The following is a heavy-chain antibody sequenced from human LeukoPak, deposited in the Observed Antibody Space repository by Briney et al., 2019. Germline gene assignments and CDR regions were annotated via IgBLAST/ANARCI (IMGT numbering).Heavy chain of an antibody. D-gene: IGHD5-24*01. CDR1: GVSISSYY. Sequence: KPSETLSLTCTVSGVSISSYYWSWLRQPPGKGMEWVGYIYYSGSTNYNPSLKSRVTISVDTSKNQFSLKLSSVTAADTAVYYCARHPSGRMWLQQGGWFDPWGQGTLVTVSS. J-gene: IGHJ5*02. CDR2: IYYSGST. CDR3: ARHPSGRMWLQQGGWFDP. V-gene: IGHV4-59*01.